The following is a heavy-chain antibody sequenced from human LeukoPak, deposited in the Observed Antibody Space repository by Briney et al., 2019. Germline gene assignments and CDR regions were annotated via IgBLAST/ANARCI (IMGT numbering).Heavy chain of an antibody. J-gene: IGHJ4*02. D-gene: IGHD5-18*01. CDR2: ISSSSSTI. CDR1: GFTFSSYS. CDR3: ARAHDTVKGGYYFDY. V-gene: IGHV3-48*01. Sequence: PGGSLRLSCAASGFTFSSYSMNWVREAPGKGLEWVSYISSSSSTIYYADSVKGRFTISRDNAKNSLYLQMNSLRAEDPAVYYCARAHDTVKGGYYFDYWGQGTLVTVSS.